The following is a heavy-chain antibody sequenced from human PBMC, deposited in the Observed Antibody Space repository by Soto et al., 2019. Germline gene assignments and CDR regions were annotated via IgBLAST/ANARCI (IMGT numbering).Heavy chain of an antibody. CDR2: IYYNGNT. V-gene: IGHV4-59*08. CDR3: ARHATRSYDY. CDR1: RGSISTYY. Sequence: PSETLSLTCTVSRGSISTYYWSWIRQPPGKGLECIGYIYYNGNTNYNPSLKSRVTISVETSKNQFTLNLNSVTAADTSVYYCARHATRSYDYWGQGTLVTVSS. J-gene: IGHJ4*02.